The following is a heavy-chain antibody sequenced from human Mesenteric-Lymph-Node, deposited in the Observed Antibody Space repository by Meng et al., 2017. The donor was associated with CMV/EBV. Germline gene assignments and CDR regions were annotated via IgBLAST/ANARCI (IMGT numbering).Heavy chain of an antibody. CDR3: ARDDLGRGKYYYYYGMDV. Sequence: ASVKVSCKASGYTFTSYDINWVRQATGQGLEWMGWISAYNGNTNYAQKLQGRVTMTTDTSTSTAYMELRSLRSDDTAVYYCARDDLGRGKYYYYYGMDVWGQGTTVTVSS. CDR1: GYTFTSYD. CDR2: ISAYNGNT. D-gene: IGHD3-16*01. J-gene: IGHJ6*02. V-gene: IGHV1-18*01.